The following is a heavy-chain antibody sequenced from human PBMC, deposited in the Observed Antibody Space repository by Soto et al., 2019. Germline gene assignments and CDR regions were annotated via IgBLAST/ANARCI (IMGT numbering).Heavy chain of an antibody. J-gene: IGHJ4*02. CDR2: INTKNGNM. Sequence: QIYLVQSGAEVKKPGASVKVSCKASGYTFTSYGIIWVRQAPGQGLEWMGWINTKNGNMHYAQKLQGRVTMTTDTSTTTAYMELRSLRTDDTAVYFCARDQAPYSNGWYYWGQGTLVTVSS. CDR1: GYTFTSYG. CDR3: ARDQAPYSNGWYY. D-gene: IGHD6-19*01. V-gene: IGHV1-18*01.